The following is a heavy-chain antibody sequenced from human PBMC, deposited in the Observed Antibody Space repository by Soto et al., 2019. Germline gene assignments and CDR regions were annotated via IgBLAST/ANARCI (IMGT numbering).Heavy chain of an antibody. V-gene: IGHV1-69*01. CDR1: GGTFSSYA. Sequence: QVQLVQSGAEVKKPGSSVKVSCKASGGTFSSYAISWVRQAPGQGLEWMGGIIPIVGTANYAQKFQGRVTITADESMSTAYMERSSLRSEDTAVYYCARVSEVIAGACTPPWYFDLWGRGTLVTVSS. J-gene: IGHJ2*01. D-gene: IGHD6-13*01. CDR3: ARVSEVIAGACTPPWYFDL. CDR2: IIPIVGTA.